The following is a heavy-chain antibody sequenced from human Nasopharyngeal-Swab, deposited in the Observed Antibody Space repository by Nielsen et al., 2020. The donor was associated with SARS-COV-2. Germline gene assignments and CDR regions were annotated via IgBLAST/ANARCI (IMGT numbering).Heavy chain of an antibody. J-gene: IGHJ5*02. CDR2: ISGSGDNT. CDR1: GFTFENYA. CDR3: AKDSGAGFCDGGSCFPTNH. D-gene: IGHD2-15*01. Sequence: GESLKISCAASGFTFENYAMNWVRQAPGKGLEWVSGISGSGDNTYYADSIKGRFTISRDSSKNTLYLQMNSLRAEDSAVYYCAKDSGAGFCDGGSCFPTNHWGQGTLVTVSS. V-gene: IGHV3-23*01.